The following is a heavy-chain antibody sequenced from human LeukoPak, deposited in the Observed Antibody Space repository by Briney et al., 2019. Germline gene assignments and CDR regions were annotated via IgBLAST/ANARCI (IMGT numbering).Heavy chain of an antibody. CDR3: ARDFDY. CDR1: GGTFSSYA. CDR2: IIPIFGTA. Sequence: GASVNVSCKASGGTFSSYAIRWVRPAPGQGLELMGVIIPIFGTANYAQKFQGRVTSTTDESTSTAYMELSSLRSEDTAVYYCARDFDYWGQGTLVTVSS. V-gene: IGHV1-69*05. J-gene: IGHJ4*02.